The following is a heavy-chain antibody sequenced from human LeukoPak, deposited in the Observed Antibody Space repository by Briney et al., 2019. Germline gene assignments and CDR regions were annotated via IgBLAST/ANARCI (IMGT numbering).Heavy chain of an antibody. V-gene: IGHV3-66*01. CDR1: GFTVSNNY. Sequence: GGSLRLSCAASGFTVSNNYISWVRQAPGKGLEWVSVIYSRGAPFYADSVKDRFTISRDNSKNTVYLQMNGLRAEDTAVYFCAREVRGVGYYFYYMDVWGKGTTVIIPS. CDR3: AREVRGVGYYFYYMDV. J-gene: IGHJ6*03. D-gene: IGHD3-10*01. CDR2: IYSRGAP.